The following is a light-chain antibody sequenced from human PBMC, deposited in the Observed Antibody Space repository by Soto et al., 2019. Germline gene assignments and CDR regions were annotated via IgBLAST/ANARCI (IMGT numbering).Light chain of an antibody. V-gene: IGKV3-20*01. CDR3: QQYGSSPRT. CDR2: GAS. J-gene: IGKJ1*01. Sequence: EIVWTQSPGTLSLSPGERATLSCRASQSVSSSYLAWYQQKPGQAPRLLIYGASSRATGIPDRFSGSGSGRDFPLTISRLEPEDFAVYYCQQYGSSPRTFGQGTKVDIK. CDR1: QSVSSSY.